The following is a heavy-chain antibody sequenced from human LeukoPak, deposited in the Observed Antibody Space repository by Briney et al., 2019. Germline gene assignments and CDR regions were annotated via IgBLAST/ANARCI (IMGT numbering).Heavy chain of an antibody. V-gene: IGHV4-38-2*02. J-gene: IGHJ6*03. CDR1: GYSISSGYY. Sequence: SETLSLTCTVSGYSISSGYYWGWIRQPPGKGLEWIGYIYYSGSTYYNPSLRSRVTISVDTSKNQFSLKLSSVTAADTAVYYCARSSEGRYYYDSSGFSYYYYYMDVWGKGTTVTISS. CDR2: IYYSGST. D-gene: IGHD3-22*01. CDR3: ARSSEGRYYYDSSGFSYYYYYMDV.